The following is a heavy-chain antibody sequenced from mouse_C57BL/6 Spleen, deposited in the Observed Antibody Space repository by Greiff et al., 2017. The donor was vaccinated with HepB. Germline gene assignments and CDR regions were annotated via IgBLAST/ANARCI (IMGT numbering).Heavy chain of an antibody. CDR1: GFNIKDDY. Sequence: EVQLQQSGAELVRPGASVKLSCTASGFNIKDDYMHWVKQRPEQGLEWIGWIDPENGDTEYASKFQGKATITADTSSNTAYLQLSSLTSEDTAVYYCTTPGSGFWGQGTTLTVSS. CDR3: TTPGSGF. D-gene: IGHD1-1*01. J-gene: IGHJ2*01. V-gene: IGHV14-4*01. CDR2: IDPENGDT.